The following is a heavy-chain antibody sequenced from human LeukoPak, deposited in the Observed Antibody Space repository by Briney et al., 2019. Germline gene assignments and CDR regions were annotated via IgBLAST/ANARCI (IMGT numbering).Heavy chain of an antibody. Sequence: TGGSLRLSCAASGFTFSSYGMHWVRQAPGKGPEWGAFIRNDGSNKYYADSVKGRFTISRDNSKNTLYLQMNSLRAEDTAVYYCAKREKYSGSQQGSAFDIWGQGTMVTVSS. V-gene: IGHV3-30*02. J-gene: IGHJ3*02. CDR1: GFTFSSYG. CDR3: AKREKYSGSQQGSAFDI. CDR2: IRNDGSNK. D-gene: IGHD1-26*01.